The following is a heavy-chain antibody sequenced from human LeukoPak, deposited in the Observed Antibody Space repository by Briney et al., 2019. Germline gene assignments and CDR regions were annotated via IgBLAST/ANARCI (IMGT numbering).Heavy chain of an antibody. CDR2: IYHSGGT. CDR3: ARASFKYGSGSYFDY. Sequence: SETLSLTCAVSGGSISSSNRWSWVRQPPGKGLEWIGEIYHSGGTNYNPSLKSRVTISVDKSKNQFSLKLSSVTAADTAVYYCARASFKYGSGSYFDYWGQGTLVTVSS. V-gene: IGHV4-4*02. CDR1: GGSISSSNR. D-gene: IGHD3-10*01. J-gene: IGHJ4*02.